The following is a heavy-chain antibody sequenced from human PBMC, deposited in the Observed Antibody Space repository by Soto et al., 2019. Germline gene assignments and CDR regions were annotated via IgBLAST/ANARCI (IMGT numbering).Heavy chain of an antibody. CDR1: GGSVSGYH. CDR2: INNNGNT. J-gene: IGHJ4*02. D-gene: IGHD3-22*01. Sequence: SETLSLTCNVSGGSVSGYHWSWIRQPPGKGLEWIGYINNNGNTDYNPSLESRVTISVDTSKNQISLSLTSVTAADTAVYYCAKDTYYHDTSGYYTYDYWGQGTLVTVSS. CDR3: AKDTYYHDTSGYYTYDY. V-gene: IGHV4-59*02.